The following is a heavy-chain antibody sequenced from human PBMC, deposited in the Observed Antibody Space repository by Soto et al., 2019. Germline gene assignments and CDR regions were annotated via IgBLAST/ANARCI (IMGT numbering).Heavy chain of an antibody. Sequence: ASVKVSCKASGYTFTGYYMHWVRQAPGRGLEWMGWINPNSGGTNYAQKFQGWVTMTRDTSISTAYMELSRLRSDDTAVYYCARGGVLYYYDSSGSWDYYYGMDVWGQGTTVTVSS. CDR2: INPNSGGT. V-gene: IGHV1-2*04. J-gene: IGHJ6*02. CDR3: ARGGVLYYYDSSGSWDYYYGMDV. D-gene: IGHD3-22*01. CDR1: GYTFTGYY.